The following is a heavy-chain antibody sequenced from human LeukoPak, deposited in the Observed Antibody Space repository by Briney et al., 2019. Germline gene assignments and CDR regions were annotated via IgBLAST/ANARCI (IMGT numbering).Heavy chain of an antibody. V-gene: IGHV3-23*01. CDR3: AKEKDSYGYFNY. CDR1: GFSFSSYA. CDR2: ISGSGDST. D-gene: IGHD4-17*01. Sequence: GGSLRLSCAASGFSFSSYAMSWVRQAPGKGLEWVSAISGSGDSTYYPDSVKGRFTISRDNSKNTLYLQMNSLRAEDTAIYYCAKEKDSYGYFNYWGQGTLVTVSS. J-gene: IGHJ4*02.